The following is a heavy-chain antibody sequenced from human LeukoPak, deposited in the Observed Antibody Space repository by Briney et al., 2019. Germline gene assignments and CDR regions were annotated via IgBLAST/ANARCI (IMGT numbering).Heavy chain of an antibody. J-gene: IGHJ4*02. Sequence: SGGSLRLSCAASGFTFSTYWMYWVRQAPGKGLVWVSRISGDGSSTSYADSVKGRFTISRDNDKNTLYLQMHSLRADDSAVYYCVRAGADLDYWGQGTLVTVSS. V-gene: IGHV3-74*01. CDR2: ISGDGSST. CDR1: GFTFSTYW. CDR3: VRAGADLDY. D-gene: IGHD6-13*01.